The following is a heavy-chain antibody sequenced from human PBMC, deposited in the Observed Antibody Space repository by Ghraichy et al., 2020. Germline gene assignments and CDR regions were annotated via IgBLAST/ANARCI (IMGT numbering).Heavy chain of an antibody. D-gene: IGHD7-27*01. CDR1: GGSISSSSYY. CDR3: ARRQLTGGEGRVDY. CDR2: IYYSGST. V-gene: IGHV4-39*01. J-gene: IGHJ4*02. Sequence: SETLSLTCTVSGGSISSSSYYWGWIRQPPGKGLEWIGSIYYSGSTYYNPSLKSRVTISVDTSKNQFSLKLSSVTAADTAVYYCARRQLTGGEGRVDYWGQGTLVTVSS.